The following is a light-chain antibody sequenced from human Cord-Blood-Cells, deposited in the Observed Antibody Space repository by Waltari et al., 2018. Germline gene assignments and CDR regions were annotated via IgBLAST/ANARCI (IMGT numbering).Light chain of an antibody. CDR2: EGS. CDR3: CSYAGSSYV. Sequence: QSALTQPASVSGSPGQSITISCTGTSSDVGSYNLVSWYQQHPGKAPKLMIYEGSNRPTGVSNRFSGSKPGNTASLTISGLQAEDDADYYCCSYAGSSYVFGTGTKVTVL. V-gene: IGLV2-23*01. J-gene: IGLJ1*01. CDR1: SSDVGSYNL.